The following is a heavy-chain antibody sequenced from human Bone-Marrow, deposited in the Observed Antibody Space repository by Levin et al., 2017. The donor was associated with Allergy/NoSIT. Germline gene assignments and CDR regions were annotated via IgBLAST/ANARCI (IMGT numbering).Heavy chain of an antibody. D-gene: IGHD5-24*01. Sequence: PGGSLRLSCAASGLTVSANYMSWVRQAPGRGLEWVSALYSDGRTFYADSVKGRFTISRGNSKNTLYLQMNSLRAEDTAVYYCARDPRAHKNAFDIWGQGTMVTVSS. CDR2: LYSDGRT. CDR1: GLTVSANY. V-gene: IGHV3-66*01. J-gene: IGHJ3*02. CDR3: ARDPRAHKNAFDI.